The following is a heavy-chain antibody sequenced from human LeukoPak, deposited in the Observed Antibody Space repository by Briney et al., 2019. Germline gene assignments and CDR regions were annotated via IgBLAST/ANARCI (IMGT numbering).Heavy chain of an antibody. CDR3: ARRPRRGGSIY. Sequence: SETLSLTCAVYGGSFSGYYWSWIRQPPGKGLEWIGEINHSGSTNYNPSLKSRVTISVDTSKNQFSLKLSSVTAADTAVYYCARRPRRGGSIYWGQGTLVTVSS. V-gene: IGHV4-34*01. J-gene: IGHJ4*02. CDR2: INHSGST. CDR1: GGSFSGYY. D-gene: IGHD2-15*01.